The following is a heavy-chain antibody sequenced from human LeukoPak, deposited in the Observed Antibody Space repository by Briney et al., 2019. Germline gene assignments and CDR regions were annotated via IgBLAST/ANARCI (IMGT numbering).Heavy chain of an antibody. CDR1: GFTFTSYV. V-gene: IGHV3-21*01. CDR2: ISSSSSYI. Sequence: AGGSLRLSCAASGFTFTSYVMSWVRQAPGKGLEWVSSISSSSSYIYYADSVKGRFTISRDNAKNSLYLQMNSLRAEDTAVYYCARLWSYYSAFDIWGQGTMVTVSS. D-gene: IGHD1-26*01. J-gene: IGHJ3*02. CDR3: ARLWSYYSAFDI.